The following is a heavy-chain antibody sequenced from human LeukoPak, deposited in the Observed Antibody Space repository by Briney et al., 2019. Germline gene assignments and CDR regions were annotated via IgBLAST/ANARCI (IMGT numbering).Heavy chain of an antibody. J-gene: IGHJ3*02. CDR1: GFTFSSYA. Sequence: GRSLRLSCAASGFTFSSYAIHWVRQAPGKGLEWVAVISYDGSNKYYADSVKARFTISRDNSKNTLYLQMNSLRAEDTAVYYCARDRTYYGSGIVTDAFDIWGQGTMVTVSS. D-gene: IGHD3-10*01. CDR3: ARDRTYYGSGIVTDAFDI. CDR2: ISYDGSNK. V-gene: IGHV3-30-3*01.